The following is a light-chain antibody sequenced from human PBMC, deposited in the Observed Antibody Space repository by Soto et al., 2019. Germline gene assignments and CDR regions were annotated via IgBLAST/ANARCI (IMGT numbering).Light chain of an antibody. V-gene: IGKV3-15*01. Sequence: EIVMTQSPATLSVSPGERATLSCRASQSVGSNLAWYQQKPGQAPRLLIYGASTRATGIPARFSGSGSGTEFTLPISSLQSEDFAIYFCQQYNNWPPERTFGQGNKVEIK. J-gene: IGKJ1*01. CDR1: QSVGSN. CDR3: QQYNNWPPERT. CDR2: GAS.